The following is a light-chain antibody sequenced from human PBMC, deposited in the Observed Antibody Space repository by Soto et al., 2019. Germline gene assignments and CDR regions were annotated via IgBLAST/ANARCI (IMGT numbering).Light chain of an antibody. Sequence: QSALTQPASVSGSPGQSITISCTGTSSDVGAYSHVSWYQHHPGKAPKLMIYDVSSRPSGVSNRFSGSKSGNTASLTISGLQAEDETDYYCCSYTTSTTYVFGTGTKLTVL. CDR2: DVS. V-gene: IGLV2-14*03. CDR1: SSDVGAYSH. CDR3: CSYTTSTTYV. J-gene: IGLJ1*01.